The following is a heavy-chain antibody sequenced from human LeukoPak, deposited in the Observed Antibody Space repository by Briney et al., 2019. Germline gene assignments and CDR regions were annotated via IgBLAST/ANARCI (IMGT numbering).Heavy chain of an antibody. D-gene: IGHD2-21*01. CDR2: ISSSGTYI. J-gene: IGHJ4*02. V-gene: IGHV3-21*01. CDR1: GFTISSYG. Sequence: PGRSLRLSCAASGFTISSYGMNWVRTAPGRGLEWVSSISSSGTYIYFADSVKGRFTISRDNAKNSLFLQMNSLRAEDTALYYCAREQSYSEEIVVVNPPFDYWGQGTLVTVSS. CDR3: AREQSYSEEIVVVNPPFDY.